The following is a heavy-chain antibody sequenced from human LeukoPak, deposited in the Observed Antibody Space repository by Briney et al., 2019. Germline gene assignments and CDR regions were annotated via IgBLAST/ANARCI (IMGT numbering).Heavy chain of an antibody. Sequence: PSETLSLTCTVSGGSFSFYFWHWIRQPPGEGLDWIGEIDNRGSTQYKPSLRSRGIISIDTSGNHFSLKLTSVTAADTAVYFCARDSDSGFQWGQGCWSPSPQ. V-gene: IGHV4-34*01. D-gene: IGHD3-16*01. J-gene: IGHJ1*01. CDR2: IDNRGST. CDR1: GGSFSFYF. CDR3: ARDSDSGFQ.